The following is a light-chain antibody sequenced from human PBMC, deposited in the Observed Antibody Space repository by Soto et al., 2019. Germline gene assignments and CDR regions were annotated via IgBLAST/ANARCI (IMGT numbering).Light chain of an antibody. CDR3: SSYTSSSTLAYV. Sequence: QSALTQPASVSASPGQSITISCTGTSSDVGAYNYVSWYQQRPGKAPKLIIYEVNNRPSGVSNRFSGSKSGSTASLTISGLQAEDEADYYCSSYTSSSTLAYVFGTGTKLTVL. CDR1: SSDVGAYNY. CDR2: EVN. J-gene: IGLJ1*01. V-gene: IGLV2-14*01.